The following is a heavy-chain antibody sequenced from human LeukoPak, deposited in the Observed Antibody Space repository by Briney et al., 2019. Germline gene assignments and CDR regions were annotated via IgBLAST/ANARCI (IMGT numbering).Heavy chain of an antibody. CDR2: VYSSESI. D-gene: IGHD2-2*01. Sequence: PSETLSLTCTVSGGSINGYYWSWIRQPAGKGLEWIGRVYSSESINYNPSLKSRVTMSIDTSKNQFSLKLNSVTAADTAVYYCARDRSSSYTRDWFDPWGQGVLVTVSS. V-gene: IGHV4-4*07. J-gene: IGHJ5*02. CDR1: GGSINGYY. CDR3: ARDRSSSYTRDWFDP.